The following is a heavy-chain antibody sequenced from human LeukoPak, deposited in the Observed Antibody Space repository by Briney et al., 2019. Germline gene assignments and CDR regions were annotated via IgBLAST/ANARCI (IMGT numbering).Heavy chain of an antibody. CDR3: ARRHTCSSTSCYDFNI. J-gene: IGHJ3*02. CDR2: IIPIFGTA. D-gene: IGHD2-2*01. V-gene: IGHV1-69*05. Sequence: SVKVSCKASGGTFSSYAISWVRQAPGQGLEWMGGIIPIFGTANYAQKFQGRVTITTDESTSTAYMELSSLRSEDTAVYYCARRHTCSSTSCYDFNIWGQGTMVTVSS. CDR1: GGTFSSYA.